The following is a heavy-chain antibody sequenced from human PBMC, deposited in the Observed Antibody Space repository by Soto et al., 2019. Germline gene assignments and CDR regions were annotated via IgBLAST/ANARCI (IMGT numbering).Heavy chain of an antibody. Sequence: GESLKISCKGSGYIFTNYWIGWVRQMPGKGLEWMGIIYPGDSNTRYSPSFQGQVTISADKSITTAYLQWSSLKASDTAIYYCAKRGFRARDAFHIWGQGTMVTGSS. D-gene: IGHD3-10*01. CDR3: AKRGFRARDAFHI. V-gene: IGHV5-51*01. J-gene: IGHJ3*02. CDR1: GYIFTNYW. CDR2: IYPGDSNT.